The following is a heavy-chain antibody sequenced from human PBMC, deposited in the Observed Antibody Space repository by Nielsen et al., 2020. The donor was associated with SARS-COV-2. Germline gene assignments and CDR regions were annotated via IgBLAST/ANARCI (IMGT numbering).Heavy chain of an antibody. Sequence: SLKISCAASGFTFDDYAMHWVRQAPGKGLEWVSGISWNSGSIGYADSVKGRFTISRDNAKNSLYLQMNSLRAEDMAVYYCARPPYWGQGTLVTVSS. CDR1: GFTFDDYA. CDR3: ARPPY. J-gene: IGHJ4*02. V-gene: IGHV3-9*03. CDR2: ISWNSGSI.